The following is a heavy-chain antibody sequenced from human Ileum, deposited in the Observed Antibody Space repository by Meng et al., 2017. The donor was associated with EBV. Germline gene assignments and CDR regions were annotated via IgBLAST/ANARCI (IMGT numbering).Heavy chain of an antibody. CDR3: ARGAGGFDY. CDR1: GFTFTNYW. Sequence: GQLVVLGGGLVQPGGSLRLYCAASGFTFTNYWMHWVRKAPGKGLVWVSHIINDGSTTSYTDSVKGRFTISRDNAKNTVYLQMNSLRAEDTAVYYCARGAGGFDYWGQGILVTVSS. V-gene: IGHV3-74*01. D-gene: IGHD2-15*01. CDR2: IINDGSTT. J-gene: IGHJ4*02.